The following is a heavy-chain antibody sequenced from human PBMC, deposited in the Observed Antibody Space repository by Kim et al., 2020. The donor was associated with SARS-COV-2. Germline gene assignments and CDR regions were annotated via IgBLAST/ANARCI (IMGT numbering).Heavy chain of an antibody. CDR1: GYSFTSYW. CDR2: IDPSDSYT. Sequence: GESLKISCKGSGYSFTSYWISWVRQMPGKGLEWMGRIDPSDSYTNYSPSFQGHVTISADKSISTAYLQWSSLKASDTAMYYCARQGQYCSGGSCYSRASGANDYWGQGPWSPSPQ. CDR3: ARQGQYCSGGSCYSRASGANDY. D-gene: IGHD2-15*01. J-gene: IGHJ4*02. V-gene: IGHV5-10-1*01.